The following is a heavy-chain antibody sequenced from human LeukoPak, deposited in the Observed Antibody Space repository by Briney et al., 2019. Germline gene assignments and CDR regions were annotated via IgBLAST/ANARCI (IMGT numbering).Heavy chain of an antibody. CDR3: AIGVYDSSGYYLDY. D-gene: IGHD3-22*01. Sequence: GGSLRLSCAASGFTFSSYSMNWVRQAPGKGLEWVSSISSSSSYIYYADSVKGRFTISGDNAKNSLYLQMNSLRAEDTAVYYCAIGVYDSSGYYLDYWGQGTLVTVSS. CDR2: ISSSSSYI. V-gene: IGHV3-21*01. J-gene: IGHJ4*02. CDR1: GFTFSSYS.